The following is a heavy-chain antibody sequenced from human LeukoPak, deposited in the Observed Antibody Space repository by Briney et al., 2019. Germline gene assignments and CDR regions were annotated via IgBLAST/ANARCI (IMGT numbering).Heavy chain of an antibody. CDR3: ASDIPLDYYGSGSYSHYFDY. V-gene: IGHV3-21*01. CDR2: ISSSSSYI. J-gene: IGHJ4*02. CDR1: GFTFSSYS. Sequence: PGGSLRLSCAASGFTFSSYSMNWVRQAPGKGLEWVSSISSSSSYIYYADSVKGRFTISRDNAKNSLYLQMNSLRAEDTAVYYCASDIPLDYYGSGSYSHYFDYWGQGTLVTVSS. D-gene: IGHD3-10*01.